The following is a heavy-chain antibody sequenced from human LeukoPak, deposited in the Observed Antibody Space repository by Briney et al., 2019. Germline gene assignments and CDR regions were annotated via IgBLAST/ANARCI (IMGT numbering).Heavy chain of an antibody. CDR3: ATRTHGYSYGTFDY. V-gene: IGHV3-53*01. D-gene: IGHD5-18*01. CDR2: LYSGGNT. CDR1: GFTVSSNY. Sequence: GGSLRLSCAASGFTVSSNYMSWVRQAPGKGLEWVSALYSGGNTYYADSVRGRFTISRDNSKNTLFLQMSSLRAEDTAVYYCATRTHGYSYGTFDYWGQGTLVTVSS. J-gene: IGHJ4*02.